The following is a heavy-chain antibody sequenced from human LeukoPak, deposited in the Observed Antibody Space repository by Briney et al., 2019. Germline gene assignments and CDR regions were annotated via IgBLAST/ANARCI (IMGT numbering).Heavy chain of an antibody. V-gene: IGHV1-2*04. Sequence: GASVKVSCKPSGYTFTGYYMHWVRPAPGQGLKWMGWINPNSGGTNYPQKFQGWVTMTRGTSSSTAYMELSRLRSDDTAVYYCARGGYYDILTGYYDYFDYWGQGTLVTVSS. J-gene: IGHJ4*02. D-gene: IGHD3-9*01. CDR3: ARGGYYDILTGYYDYFDY. CDR2: INPNSGGT. CDR1: GYTFTGYY.